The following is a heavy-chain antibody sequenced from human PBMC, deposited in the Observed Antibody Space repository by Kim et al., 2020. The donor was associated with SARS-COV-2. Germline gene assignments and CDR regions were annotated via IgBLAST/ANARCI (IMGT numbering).Heavy chain of an antibody. Sequence: SETLALTCTVSGGSISSSSYYWGWIRQPPGKGLEWIGSIYYSGSTYYNPSLKSRVTISVDTSKNQFSLKLSSVTAADTAVYYCANRRKFGEFDYYMDVWG. CDR3: ANRRKFGEFDYYMDV. CDR2: IYYSGST. D-gene: IGHD3-10*01. CDR1: GGSISSSSYY. V-gene: IGHV4-39*01. J-gene: IGHJ6*03.